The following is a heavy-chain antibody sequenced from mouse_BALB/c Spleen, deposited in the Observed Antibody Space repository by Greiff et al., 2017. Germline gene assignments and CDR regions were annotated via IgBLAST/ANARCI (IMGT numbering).Heavy chain of an antibody. CDR2: ISSGSYT. V-gene: IGHV5-6-5*01. CDR3: ARIYYDYAMDY. D-gene: IGHD2-4*01. Sequence: EVQRVESGGGLVKPGGSLKLSCAASGFTFSSYAMSWVRQTPEKRLEWVASISSGSYTYYPDSVKGRFTISRDNARNILYLQMSSLRSEDTAMYYCARIYYDYAMDYWGQGTSVTVSS. CDR1: GFTFSSYA. J-gene: IGHJ4*01.